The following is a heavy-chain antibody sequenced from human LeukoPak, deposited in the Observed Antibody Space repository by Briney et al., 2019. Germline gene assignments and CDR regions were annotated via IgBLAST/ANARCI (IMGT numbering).Heavy chain of an antibody. CDR2: IYTSGST. V-gene: IGHV4-4*07. J-gene: IGHJ6*03. CDR3: ARDRAYYDSSGYDYYYYYMDV. Sequence: PSETLSLTCTVSGYSISSGYHWSWIRQPAGKGLEWIGRIYTSGSTNYNPSLKSRVTMSVDTSKNQFSLKLSSVTAADTAVYYCARDRAYYDSSGYDYYYYYMDVWGKGTTVTISS. CDR1: GYSISSGYH. D-gene: IGHD3-22*01.